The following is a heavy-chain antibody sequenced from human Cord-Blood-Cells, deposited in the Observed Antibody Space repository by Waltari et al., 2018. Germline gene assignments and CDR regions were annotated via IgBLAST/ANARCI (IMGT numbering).Heavy chain of an antibody. CDR2: ISPNSGGT. J-gene: IGHJ4*02. V-gene: IGHV1-2*02. D-gene: IGHD6-19*01. Sequence: QVQLVQSGAEVKKPGASVKVSCKASGYTFTGYYMHWVRQAPGQGLEWMGWISPNSGGTNDAQKFQGRVTMTRDPSISTAYMELSRLRSDDTAVYYCARGYSSGWYYFDYWGQGTLVTVSS. CDR1: GYTFTGYY. CDR3: ARGYSSGWYYFDY.